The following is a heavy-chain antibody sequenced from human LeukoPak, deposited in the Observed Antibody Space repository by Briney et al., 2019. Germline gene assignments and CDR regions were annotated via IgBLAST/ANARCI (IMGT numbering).Heavy chain of an antibody. V-gene: IGHV3-48*03. Sequence: GGSLRLSCEASGFTFSSFEMNWVRRAPGKGPEFVSYISGSATTIYYADSVKGRFTISRDNAKNSVYLQMNSLRAEDTAVYYCARRALPDLWGQGTLVTVSS. CDR1: GFTFSSFE. CDR2: ISGSATTI. J-gene: IGHJ5*02. D-gene: IGHD2-21*02. CDR3: ARRALPDL.